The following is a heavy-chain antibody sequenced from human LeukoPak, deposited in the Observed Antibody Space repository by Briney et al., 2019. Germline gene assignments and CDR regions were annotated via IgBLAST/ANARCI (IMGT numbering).Heavy chain of an antibody. CDR2: IRSSGSTI. CDR1: GFTFSSYE. Sequence: GGSLRLSCAASGFTFSSYEMNWVRQAPGKGLEWVSYIRSSGSTIYYADSVKGRFTISRDNAKNSLYLQMNSLRAEDTAIYYCAREIAVAGFDYWGQGTLVTVSS. CDR3: AREIAVAGFDY. J-gene: IGHJ4*02. D-gene: IGHD6-19*01. V-gene: IGHV3-48*03.